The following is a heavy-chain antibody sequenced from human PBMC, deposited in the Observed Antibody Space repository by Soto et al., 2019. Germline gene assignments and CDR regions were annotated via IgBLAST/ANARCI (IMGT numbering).Heavy chain of an antibody. J-gene: IGHJ6*03. CDR3: ARHAIFGVTRDYYYYYMDV. V-gene: IGHV3-21*01. D-gene: IGHD3-3*01. CDR2: ISSSSSYI. CDR1: GFTFSSYS. Sequence: GGSLRLSCAASGFTFSSYSMNWVRQAPGKGLEWVSSISSSSSYIYYADSVKGRFTISRDNAKNSLYLQMNSLRAEDTAVYYCARHAIFGVTRDYYYYYMDVWGKGTTVTVSS.